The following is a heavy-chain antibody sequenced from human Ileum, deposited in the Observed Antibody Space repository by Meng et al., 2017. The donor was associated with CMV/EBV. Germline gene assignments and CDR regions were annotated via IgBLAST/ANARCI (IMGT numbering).Heavy chain of an antibody. J-gene: IGHJ4*02. Sequence: GGSLRLSCAASGFTFSSYTLHWVRQAPGKGLEWVAIISYDGSNKYYADSVKGRFTISRDNSKNTLYLQMNSLRAEDTAVYYCARTIQFLKWLFDYWGQGTRVTVSS. D-gene: IGHD3-3*01. CDR2: ISYDGSNK. CDR3: ARTIQFLKWLFDY. CDR1: GFTFSSYT. V-gene: IGHV3-30-3*01.